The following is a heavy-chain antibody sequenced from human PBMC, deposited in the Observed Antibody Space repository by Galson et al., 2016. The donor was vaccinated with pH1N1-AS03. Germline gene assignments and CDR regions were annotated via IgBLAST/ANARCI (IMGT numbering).Heavy chain of an antibody. CDR3: ARQGQWLVEHYYYGMDV. V-gene: IGHV4-59*08. D-gene: IGHD6-19*01. CDR2: LDHTGNT. J-gene: IGHJ6*02. CDR1: GVSINSHL. Sequence: ETLSLTCSVSGVSINSHLWTWIRQTPGKELEWIGNLDHTGNTEYSPSLKTRVSISVDTSKNQLSLRLKSVTAADTAVYYCARQGQWLVEHYYYGMDVWGHGTTVAVSS.